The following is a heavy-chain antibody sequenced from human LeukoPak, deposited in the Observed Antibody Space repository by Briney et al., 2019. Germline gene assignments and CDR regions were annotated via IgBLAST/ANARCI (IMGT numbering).Heavy chain of an antibody. CDR3: AKDSWSHNGIYDPFDI. V-gene: IGHV3-23*01. Sequence: GGSLRLSCAASGFTFSSYAMSWIRQAPGKGLEWVSAISGSGGSTYYADSVKGRFTISRDNSKNTLYLQMNSLRPEDTAIYYCAKDSWSHNGIYDPFDIWGQGTMVTVSS. CDR2: ISGSGGST. CDR1: GFTFSSYA. D-gene: IGHD2-8*01. J-gene: IGHJ3*02.